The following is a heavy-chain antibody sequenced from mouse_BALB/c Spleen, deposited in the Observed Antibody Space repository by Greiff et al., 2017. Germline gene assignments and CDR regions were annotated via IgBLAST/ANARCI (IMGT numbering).Heavy chain of an antibody. CDR2: IWSGGST. CDR1: GFSLTSYG. CDR3: ARPRSRYDEGYAMDY. D-gene: IGHD2-14*01. J-gene: IGHJ4*01. Sequence: VKLQESGPGLVQPSQSLSITCTVSGFSLTSYGVHWVRQSPGKGLEWLGVIWSGGSTDYNAAFISRLSISKDNSKSQVFFKMNSLQANDTAIYYCARPRSRYDEGYAMDYWGQGTSVTVSS. V-gene: IGHV2-2*02.